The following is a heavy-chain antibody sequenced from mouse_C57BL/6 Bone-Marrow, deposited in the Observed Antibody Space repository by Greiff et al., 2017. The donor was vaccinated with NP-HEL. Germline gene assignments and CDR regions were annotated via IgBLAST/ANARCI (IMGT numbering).Heavy chain of an antibody. CDR3: AREEGLYYYGSFDY. Sequence: VKLQESGAELVKPGASVKMSCKASGYTFTSYWITWVKQRPGQGLEWIGDIYPGSGSTNYNEKFKSKATLTVDTSSSTAYMQLSSLTSEDSAVYYCAREEGLYYYGSFDYWGQGTTLTVSS. D-gene: IGHD1-1*01. CDR1: GYTFTSYW. V-gene: IGHV1-55*01. J-gene: IGHJ2*01. CDR2: IYPGSGST.